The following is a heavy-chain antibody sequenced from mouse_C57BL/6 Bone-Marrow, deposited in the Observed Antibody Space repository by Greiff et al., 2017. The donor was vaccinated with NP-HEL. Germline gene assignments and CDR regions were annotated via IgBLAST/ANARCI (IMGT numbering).Heavy chain of an antibody. V-gene: IGHV1-50*01. Sequence: QVQLQQPGAELVKPGASVKLSCKASGYTFTTYWMQWVKQRPGQGLEWIGEIDPSDSYTNYNQKFKGKATLTVDTSSSTANMQLSSLTSEDSAVYYCARKAYYGRSYECAYWGQGTRVTVSA. D-gene: IGHD1-1*01. CDR3: ARKAYYGRSYECAY. CDR2: IDPSDSYT. CDR1: GYTFTTYW. J-gene: IGHJ3*01.